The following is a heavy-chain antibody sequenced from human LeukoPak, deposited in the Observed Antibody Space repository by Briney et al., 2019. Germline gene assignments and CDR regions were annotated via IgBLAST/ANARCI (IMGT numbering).Heavy chain of an antibody. CDR2: IGTAGDT. CDR1: GFTFSSYD. V-gene: IGHV3-13*01. D-gene: IGHD4-17*01. J-gene: IGHJ2*01. Sequence: GGSLRLSCAASGFTFSSYDMHWVRHATGKGLEWVSAIGTAGDTYYPGSVKGRFTISRENAKNSLYLQMNSLRAGDTAVYYCARVRSTYGDYFFDLWGRGTLVTVSS. CDR3: ARVRSTYGDYFFDL.